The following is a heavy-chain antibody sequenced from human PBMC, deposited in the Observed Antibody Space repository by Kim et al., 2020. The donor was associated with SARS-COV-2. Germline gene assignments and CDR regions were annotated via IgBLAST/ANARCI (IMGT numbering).Heavy chain of an antibody. Sequence: ASVKVSCKASGYTFTSYAMNWVRQAPGQGLEWMGWINTNTGNPTYAQGFTGRFVFSLDTSVSTAYLQISSLKAEDTAVYYCARRQWLVRGDQDWFDPWGQGTLVTVSS. CDR2: INTNTGNP. CDR1: GYTFTSYA. CDR3: ARRQWLVRGDQDWFDP. D-gene: IGHD6-19*01. V-gene: IGHV7-4-1*02. J-gene: IGHJ5*02.